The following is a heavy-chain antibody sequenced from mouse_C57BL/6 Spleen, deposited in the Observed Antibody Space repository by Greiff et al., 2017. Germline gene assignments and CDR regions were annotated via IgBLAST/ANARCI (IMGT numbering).Heavy chain of an antibody. J-gene: IGHJ4*01. CDR1: GYTFTSYW. CDR3: ARRVYDYDKGYAMDY. CDR2: IHPNSGST. V-gene: IGHV1-64*01. D-gene: IGHD2-4*01. Sequence: QVQLKQPGAELVKPGASVKLSCKASGYTFTSYWMHWVKQRPGQGLEWIGMIHPNSGSTNYNEKFKSKATLTVDKSSSTAYMQLSSLTSEDSAVYYCARRVYDYDKGYAMDYWGQGTSVTVSS.